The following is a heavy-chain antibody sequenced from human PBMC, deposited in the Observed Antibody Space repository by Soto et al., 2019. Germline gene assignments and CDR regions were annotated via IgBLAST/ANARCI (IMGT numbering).Heavy chain of an antibody. J-gene: IGHJ4*02. Sequence: PSETLSLTCTVSTDSSSSTNSYWGWIRQPPGKGLQWIGSSSYNGGTFYNPSLKGRVVISFDTSKKQSSLQVTSVTAADTAVYFCARHRIEVVWRGFGFWGQGSPVTVSS. V-gene: IGHV4-39*01. CDR3: ARHRIEVVWRGFGF. D-gene: IGHD3-10*01. CDR1: TDSSSSTNSY. CDR2: SSYNGGT.